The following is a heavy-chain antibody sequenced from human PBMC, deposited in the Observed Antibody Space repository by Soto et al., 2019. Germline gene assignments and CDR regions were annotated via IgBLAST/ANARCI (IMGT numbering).Heavy chain of an antibody. D-gene: IGHD6-19*01. V-gene: IGHV3-74*01. Sequence: EVQLVESGGGLVQPGGSLRLSCAASGFTFSSYWMYWVRQAPGKGLVWVSRTNSDGSDTSYADSVKGRFTISRDNAKNTLYLRMNSLRAEDTAVYYCARDRGGSLFDYWGQGTLVTGSS. CDR1: GFTFSSYW. CDR3: ARDRGGSLFDY. CDR2: TNSDGSDT. J-gene: IGHJ4*02.